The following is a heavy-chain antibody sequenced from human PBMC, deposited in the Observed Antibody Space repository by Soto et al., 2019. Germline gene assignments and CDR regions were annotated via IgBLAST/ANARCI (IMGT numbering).Heavy chain of an antibody. CDR2: ISAYNGNT. D-gene: IGHD2-15*01. CDR3: ARGGTGYCSGGSCYLGWFDP. CDR1: GYTFTSYG. J-gene: IGHJ5*02. V-gene: IGHV1-18*01. Sequence: ASVKVSWKASGYTFTSYGIIWVRQAPGQGLEWMGWISAYNGNTNYAQKLQGRVTMTTDTSTSTAYMELRSLRSDDTAVYYCARGGTGYCSGGSCYLGWFDPWGQGTLVTVSS.